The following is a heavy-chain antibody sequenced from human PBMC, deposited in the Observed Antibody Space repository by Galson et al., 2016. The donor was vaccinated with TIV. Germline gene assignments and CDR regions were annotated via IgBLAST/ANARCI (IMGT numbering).Heavy chain of an antibody. CDR2: MNPNSGNT. CDR1: GYTFTSYD. CDR3: SRSGDYGDY. Sequence: SVKVSCKAFGYTFTSYDINWVRQATGQGLEWMGWMNPNSGNTGYAQKFRGRVTMTRNTSVRTAYMELSSLRSEDTAVYYCSRSGDYGDYWGQGTLVTVSS. D-gene: IGHD4-17*01. V-gene: IGHV1-8*02. J-gene: IGHJ4*02.